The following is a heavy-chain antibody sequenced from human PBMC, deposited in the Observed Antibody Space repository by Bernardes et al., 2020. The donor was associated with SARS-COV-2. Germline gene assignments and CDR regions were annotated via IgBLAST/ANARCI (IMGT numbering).Heavy chain of an antibody. CDR2: IIPILGIA. CDR1: GGTFSSYA. Sequence: SVKVSCKASGGTFSSYAISWVRQAPGQGLEWMGRIIPILGIANYAQKFQGRVTITADKSTSTAYMELSSLRSEDTAVYYCARRGVLQGPGTYAAPGMDVWGQGTTVTVSS. D-gene: IGHD1-1*01. CDR3: ARRGVLQGPGTYAAPGMDV. J-gene: IGHJ6*02. V-gene: IGHV1-69*04.